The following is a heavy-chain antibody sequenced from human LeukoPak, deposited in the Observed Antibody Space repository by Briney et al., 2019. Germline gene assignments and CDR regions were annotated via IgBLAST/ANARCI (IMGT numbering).Heavy chain of an antibody. D-gene: IGHD3-22*01. J-gene: IGHJ3*02. CDR1: GDSIRNYY. CDR2: IYYSGST. CDR3: ARDAYYESSGDAFDI. V-gene: IGHV4-59*01. Sequence: RPSETLSLTCTVSGDSIRNYYWNWIRQPPGKGLEWIGYIYYSGSTNYNPSLKSRVTISVDTSKNQFSLKLSSVSTADTAVYYCARDAYYESSGDAFDIWGQGTMVTVSS.